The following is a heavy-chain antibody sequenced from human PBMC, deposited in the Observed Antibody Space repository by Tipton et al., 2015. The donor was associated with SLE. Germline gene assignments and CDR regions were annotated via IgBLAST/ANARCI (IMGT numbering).Heavy chain of an antibody. D-gene: IGHD6-19*01. V-gene: IGHV4-4*02. CDR3: ARLDSSGAGAFDY. Sequence: TLSLTCAVSGASIGRSNWWSWVRQSPGKGLEWIGEIFHSGSTNYNPSLKSRVTISVDNSKNQISLRLSSVTAADTAVFYCARLDSSGAGAFDYWGQGTLVTVSS. CDR2: IFHSGST. CDR1: GASIGRSNW. J-gene: IGHJ4*02.